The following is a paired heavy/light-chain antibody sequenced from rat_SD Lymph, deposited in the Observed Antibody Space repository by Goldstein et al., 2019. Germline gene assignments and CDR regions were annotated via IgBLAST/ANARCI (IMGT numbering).Light chain of an antibody. V-gene: IGKV12S11*01. CDR1: EGISNY. Sequence: DIQMTQSPHSLSASLGETVSIECLASEGISNYLAWYQQKPGKSPQLLIYYASSLQDGVPSRFSGSGSGTQYSLKISNMQPEDEGVYYCQQGYKYPFTFGSGTKLEIK. J-gene: IGKJ4*01. CDR2: YAS. CDR3: QQGYKYPFT.
Heavy chain of an antibody. Sequence: QVQLQQSGAELAKPGSSVKISCKASGYTFTSYAMHWIKQTTGQALEWTGYIAPGSGGTKYNEKFKGKATLTVDKSSSTAYMQLSSLTPVDTAVYYCARGTRYPGTPFDYWGQGVMVTVSS. CDR2: IAPGSGGT. J-gene: IGHJ2*01. CDR3: ARGTRYPGTPFDY. CDR1: GYTFTSYA. V-gene: IGHV1-57*01. D-gene: IGHD1-4*01.